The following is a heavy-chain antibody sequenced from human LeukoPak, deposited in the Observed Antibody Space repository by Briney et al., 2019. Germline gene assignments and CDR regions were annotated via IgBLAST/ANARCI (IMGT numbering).Heavy chain of an antibody. J-gene: IGHJ6*03. CDR3: ARGVDCSSTSCYDDYYYYYMDV. CDR2: MNPNSGNT. Sequence: ASVKVSCKASGYTFTSYDINWVRQATGQGLEWMGWMNPNSGNTGYAQKFQGRVTITRNTSISTAYMELSSLRSEDTAVYYRARGVDCSSTSCYDDYYYYYMDVWGKGTTVTVSS. V-gene: IGHV1-8*03. D-gene: IGHD2-2*01. CDR1: GYTFTSYD.